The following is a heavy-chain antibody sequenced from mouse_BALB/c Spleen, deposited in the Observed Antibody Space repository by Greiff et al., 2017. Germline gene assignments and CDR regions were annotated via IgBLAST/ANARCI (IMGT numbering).Heavy chain of an antibody. CDR1: GFNIKDTY. V-gene: IGHV14-3*02. CDR3: AEAYYGNYNY. CDR2: IDPANGNT. Sequence: VQLQQSGAELVKPGASVKLSCTASGFNIKDTYMHWVKQRPEQGLEWIGRIDPANGNTKYDPKFQGKATITADTSSNTAYLQLSSLTSEDTAVYYCAEAYYGNYNYWGQGTTLTVSS. J-gene: IGHJ2*01. D-gene: IGHD2-1*01.